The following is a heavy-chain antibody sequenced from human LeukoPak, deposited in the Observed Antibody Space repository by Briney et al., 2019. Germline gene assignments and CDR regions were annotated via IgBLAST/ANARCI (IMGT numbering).Heavy chain of an antibody. D-gene: IGHD6-19*01. CDR2: IKQDGSEK. V-gene: IGHV3-7*01. J-gene: IGHJ4*02. CDR1: GFTFSDYW. CDR3: ARDQGAVAPDY. Sequence: GGSLRLSCAASGFTFSDYWMSWVRQAPGKGLEWVANIKQDGSEKYYVDSVKGRFTISRDNAKNPLYLQMNSLRAEDTAEYYCARDQGAVAPDYWGQGTLVTVSS.